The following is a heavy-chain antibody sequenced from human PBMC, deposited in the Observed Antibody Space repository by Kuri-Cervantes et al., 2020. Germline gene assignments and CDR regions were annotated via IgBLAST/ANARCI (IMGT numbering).Heavy chain of an antibody. V-gene: IGHV1-18*04. CDR1: GYTFTGYY. CDR3: ARGEYYFDY. J-gene: IGHJ4*02. CDR2: ISAYNGNT. Sequence: ASVKVSCKASGYTFTGYYMHWVRQAPGQGLEWMGWISAYNGNTNYAQKLQGRVTMTTDTSTSTAYMELRNLRSDDTAVYYCARGEYYFDYWGQGTLVTVSS.